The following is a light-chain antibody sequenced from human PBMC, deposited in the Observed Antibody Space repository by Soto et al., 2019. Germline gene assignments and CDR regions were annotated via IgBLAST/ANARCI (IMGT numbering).Light chain of an antibody. Sequence: EIVLAQSPGTLSLSPGERAILSCRASQSVSSSYLAWYQQKPGRAPRLLIFGASSRATGIPDRFSGGGSGTDFALTISRLEPEDFAVYFCQQYAYSPPTFGPGTKVDIK. CDR1: QSVSSSY. V-gene: IGKV3-20*01. J-gene: IGKJ3*01. CDR2: GAS. CDR3: QQYAYSPPT.